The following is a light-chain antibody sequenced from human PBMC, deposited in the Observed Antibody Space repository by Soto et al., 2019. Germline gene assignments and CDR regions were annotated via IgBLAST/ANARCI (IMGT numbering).Light chain of an antibody. CDR1: QSVTNSY. Sequence: ETVLTQSPGTLSLSPGERATLSCRASQSVTNSYLAWYQQKPGQAPRLLIYGALSRATGIPDRFSGSGSGTDFTLTISRLEPEDFAVYYCQQYGSSPWTFGQGTKVEIK. CDR2: GAL. V-gene: IGKV3-20*01. CDR3: QQYGSSPWT. J-gene: IGKJ1*01.